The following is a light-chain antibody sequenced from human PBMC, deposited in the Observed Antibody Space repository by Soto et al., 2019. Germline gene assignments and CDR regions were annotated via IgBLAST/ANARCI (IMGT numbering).Light chain of an antibody. V-gene: IGLV2-14*03. Sequence: SALTQPASVSGSPGQSITISCTGTSSDVGGYNYVSWYQHHPGKAPKLMIYDVSNRPSGVSNRFSGSKSGNTASLTISGLQAEDEADYYCSSYTSRSTYVFGTGTKVTVL. CDR2: DVS. CDR1: SSDVGGYNY. CDR3: SSYTSRSTYV. J-gene: IGLJ1*01.